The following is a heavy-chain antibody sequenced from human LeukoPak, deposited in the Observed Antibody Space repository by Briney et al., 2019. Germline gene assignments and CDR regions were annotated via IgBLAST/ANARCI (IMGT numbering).Heavy chain of an antibody. CDR2: IYYSGST. CDR3: ASGSGSYYPYYFDC. CDR1: GGSISSSSYY. J-gene: IGHJ4*02. Sequence: SETLSLACTGSGGSISSSSYYWGWIRQPPGKGVEWIGSIYYSGSTYYNPSLKSRVTISVDTSKNQFSLKLSSVTAADTAVYYCASGSGSYYPYYFDCSGQGTLVTVSS. V-gene: IGHV4-39*07. D-gene: IGHD1-26*01.